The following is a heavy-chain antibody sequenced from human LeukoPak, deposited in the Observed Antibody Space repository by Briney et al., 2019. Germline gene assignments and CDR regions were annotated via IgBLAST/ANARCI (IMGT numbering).Heavy chain of an antibody. J-gene: IGHJ4*02. CDR3: ARVGGTIFRVVNRGAFDY. D-gene: IGHD3-3*01. CDR2: IYHSGST. CDR1: DDSISSQY. V-gene: IGHV4-59*11. Sequence: SETLSLTCSVSDDSISSQYWSWIRQPPGKGLEWIGYIYHSGSTKYNPSLKSRVTMSLDTSKNQFSLNLSSVTAADTAVYYCARVGGTIFRVVNRGAFDYWGQGTLVTVSS.